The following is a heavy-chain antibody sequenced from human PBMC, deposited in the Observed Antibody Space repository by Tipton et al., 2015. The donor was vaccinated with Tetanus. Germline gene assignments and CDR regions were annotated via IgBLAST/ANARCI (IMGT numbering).Heavy chain of an antibody. V-gene: IGHV3-21*01. Sequence: SLRLSCAASGFTFSSYSMNWVRQSPLRGLEWVSGISGSGDETHYADSVKGRFTISRDNAKNSLFLQVNSLRAEDTAVYYCASSSKGYYDSSGYYGYFQHWGQGTLVTVS. CDR3: ASSSKGYYDSSGYYGYFQH. CDR2: ISGSGDET. J-gene: IGHJ1*01. CDR1: GFTFSSYS. D-gene: IGHD3-22*01.